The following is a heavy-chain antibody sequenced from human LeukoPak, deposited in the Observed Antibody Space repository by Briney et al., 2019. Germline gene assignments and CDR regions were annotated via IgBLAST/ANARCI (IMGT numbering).Heavy chain of an antibody. CDR3: AIGIQLPD. J-gene: IGHJ4*02. CDR2: IKQDGSEK. CDR1: GFTFSNYW. V-gene: IGHV3-7*01. D-gene: IGHD1-1*01. Sequence: GGSLRLSCAASGFTFSNYWVTWVRQAPGQGLEWVANIKQDGSEKNYVDSVKGRFSISRDNANNSLFLQMNSLRLEDTAVYYCAIGIQLPDWGQGTLVTVSS.